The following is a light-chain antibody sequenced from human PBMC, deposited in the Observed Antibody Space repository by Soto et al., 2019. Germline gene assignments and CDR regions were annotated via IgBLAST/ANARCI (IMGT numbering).Light chain of an antibody. J-gene: IGLJ1*01. Sequence: QSALTQPASVSGSPAQSITISCTGTSSDVGGYNYVSWYQQHPGKAPKLMIYDVSNRPSGVSNRFSGSKSGNTASLTISGLQAEDEADYYGSSYTSSSTYVFGTGTKVTVL. V-gene: IGLV2-14*01. CDR3: SSYTSSSTYV. CDR1: SSDVGGYNY. CDR2: DVS.